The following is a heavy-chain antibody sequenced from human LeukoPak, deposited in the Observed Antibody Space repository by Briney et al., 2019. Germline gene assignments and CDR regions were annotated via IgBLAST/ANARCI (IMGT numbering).Heavy chain of an antibody. CDR2: ISAYNGNT. D-gene: IGHD6-13*01. J-gene: IGHJ4*02. CDR1: GGTFSSYA. V-gene: IGHV1-18*01. Sequence: GSSVKVSCKASGGTFSSYAISWVRQAPGQGLEWMGWISAYNGNTNYAQKLQGRVTMTTDTSTSTAYMELRSLRSDDTAVYYCARRPIAAAGTSGSYDYWGQGTLVTVSS. CDR3: ARRPIAAAGTSGSYDY.